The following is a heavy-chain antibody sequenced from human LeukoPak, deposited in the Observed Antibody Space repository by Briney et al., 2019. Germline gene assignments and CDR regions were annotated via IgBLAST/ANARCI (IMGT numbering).Heavy chain of an antibody. V-gene: IGHV3-23*01. Sequence: GGSLRLSCAASVFTFSSYAMSWVRQAPGKGLEWVSGISGSGGSTYYADSVKGRFTISRDNSKNTLYLQMDSLRGEDTAIYYCAKDPPTVVANAFHIWGQGTMVTVSS. CDR1: VFTFSSYA. CDR2: ISGSGGST. D-gene: IGHD4-17*01. J-gene: IGHJ3*02. CDR3: AKDPPTVVANAFHI.